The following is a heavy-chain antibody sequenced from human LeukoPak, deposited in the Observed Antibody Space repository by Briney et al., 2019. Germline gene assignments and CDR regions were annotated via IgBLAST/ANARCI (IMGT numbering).Heavy chain of an antibody. CDR2: IYYSGST. J-gene: IGHJ3*02. Sequence: SETLSLTCTVSGDSIRRYWWAWIRQPPGKGLEWIGYIYYSGSTNYNPSLKSRVTISVDTSKNQFSLKLSSVTAADTAVYYCARESGYQRGYIVGNDAFDIWGQGTMVTVSS. D-gene: IGHD1-26*01. V-gene: IGHV4-59*01. CDR3: ARESGYQRGYIVGNDAFDI. CDR1: GDSIRRYW.